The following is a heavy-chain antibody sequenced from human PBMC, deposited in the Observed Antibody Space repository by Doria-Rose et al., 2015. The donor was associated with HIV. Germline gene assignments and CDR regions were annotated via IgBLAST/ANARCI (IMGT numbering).Heavy chain of an antibody. CDR2: IFYTGST. CDR1: GGSISHYY. Sequence: AQLVESGPGLVKPSETLSLTCSVSGGSISHYYWSWIRQPPGKGLEYIGDIFYTGSTNYSPSLKSRVSISIDTSKNKFSLRLSSVTAADTAVYYCARVLSGTYDYWGQGTLVTVSS. V-gene: IGHV4-59*01. D-gene: IGHD1-26*01. CDR3: ARVLSGTYDY. J-gene: IGHJ4*02.